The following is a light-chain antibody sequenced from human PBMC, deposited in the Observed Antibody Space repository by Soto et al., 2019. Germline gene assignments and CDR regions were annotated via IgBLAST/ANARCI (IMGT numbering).Light chain of an antibody. Sequence: EIVMTQSPATLSVSPGGRATLSCRASQSVSSYLAWYQQRPGQPPRLLIYRASTRATGIPARFSGSGSGTEFSPTLSSLQSEDFAVYYCQQYNTWPPRYTFGQGTKLEI. CDR3: QQYNTWPPRYT. CDR1: QSVSSY. CDR2: RAS. J-gene: IGKJ2*01. V-gene: IGKV3-15*01.